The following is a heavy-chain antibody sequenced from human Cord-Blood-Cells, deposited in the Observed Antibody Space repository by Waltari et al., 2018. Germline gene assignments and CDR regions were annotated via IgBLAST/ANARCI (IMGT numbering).Heavy chain of an antibody. D-gene: IGHD1-20*01. CDR1: GGTFSSYA. V-gene: IGHV1-69*01. Sequence: QVQLVQSGAEVKKPGSSVKVSCNASGGTFSSYAISWVRQAPGQGLEWMGGLIPIFGTANYAQKFQGRVTITADESTSTAYMELSSLRSEDTAVYYCARAANWNAYYFDYWGQGTLVTVSS. CDR2: LIPIFGTA. CDR3: ARAANWNAYYFDY. J-gene: IGHJ4*02.